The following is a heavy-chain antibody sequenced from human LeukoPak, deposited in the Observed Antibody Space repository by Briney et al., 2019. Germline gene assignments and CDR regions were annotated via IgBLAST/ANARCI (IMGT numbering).Heavy chain of an antibody. D-gene: IGHD4-11*01. V-gene: IGHV3-30*02. CDR3: AKDEVTTGYYYVDD. CDR2: IRYDGSNN. J-gene: IGHJ6*03. CDR1: GFTFSNYG. Sequence: GGSLRLSCAASGFTFSNYGMQWVRQAPGKGLEWVAFIRYDGSNNYYADSVKGRFTISRDNSKNTLYLQMNSLRAEDTAVYYCAKDEVTTGYYYVDDWGKGTTVTVSS.